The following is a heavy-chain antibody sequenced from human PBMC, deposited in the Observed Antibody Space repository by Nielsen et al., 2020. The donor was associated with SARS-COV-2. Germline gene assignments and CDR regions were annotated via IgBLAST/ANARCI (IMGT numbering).Heavy chain of an antibody. J-gene: IGHJ6*02. D-gene: IGHD5-12*01. CDR2: IYFTGRT. CDR1: GASISSGGYF. Sequence: SETLSLTCTVSGASISSGGYFWSWIRQHPGKGLEWIGYIYFTGRTSCNPSLKSRVAMSVDTSKNQFSLDLKSVTAADTAVYYCARVASGYDHYKYGMDVWGLGATVTVSS. CDR3: ARVASGYDHYKYGMDV. V-gene: IGHV4-31*03.